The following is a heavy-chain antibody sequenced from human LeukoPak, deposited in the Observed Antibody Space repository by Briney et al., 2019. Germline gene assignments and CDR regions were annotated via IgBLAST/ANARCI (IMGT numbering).Heavy chain of an antibody. J-gene: IGHJ5*02. Sequence: GGSLRLSCAASGFTFSSFDMSWVRQAPGKGLEWVSSVSGGGDRINYADSVKGRFNISRDNSKNTLSLQMNSLRAEDTAVYYCAKSSLYSSGYNWFDPWGQGTLVTVSS. CDR1: GFTFSSFD. CDR3: AKSSLYSSGYNWFDP. D-gene: IGHD6-19*01. CDR2: VSGGGDRI. V-gene: IGHV3-23*01.